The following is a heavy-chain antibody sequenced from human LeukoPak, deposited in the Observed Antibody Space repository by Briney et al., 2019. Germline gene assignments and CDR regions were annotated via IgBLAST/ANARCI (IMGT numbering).Heavy chain of an antibody. D-gene: IGHD5-18*01. V-gene: IGHV3-30*18. J-gene: IGHJ4*02. Sequence: GGSLRLSCAASGFTFSSYGMHWFRQAPGKRLEWVAVISYDGSNKYYADSVKGRFTISRDNSKNTLYLQMDSLRAEDTAVYYCAKGYSYVYGNDYWGQGTLVTVSP. CDR2: ISYDGSNK. CDR1: GFTFSSYG. CDR3: AKGYSYVYGNDY.